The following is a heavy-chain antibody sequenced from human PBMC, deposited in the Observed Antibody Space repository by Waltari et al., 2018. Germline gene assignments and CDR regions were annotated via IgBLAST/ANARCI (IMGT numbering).Heavy chain of an antibody. V-gene: IGHV3-48*03. CDR2: ISSSGSTI. Sequence: EVQLVESGGGLVQPGGSLRLSCAASGFTFSSYEMNWVRQAPGKGLEWVSYISSSGSTIYYADSGKGRFTISRDNAKNSLYLQMNSLRAEDTAVYYCAREGIAAAGFDYWGQGTLVTVSS. CDR3: AREGIAAAGFDY. D-gene: IGHD6-13*01. J-gene: IGHJ4*02. CDR1: GFTFSSYE.